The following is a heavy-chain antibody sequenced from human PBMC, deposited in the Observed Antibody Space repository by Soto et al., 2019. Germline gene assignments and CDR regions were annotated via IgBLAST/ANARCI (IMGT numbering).Heavy chain of an antibody. CDR2: ISPNGDST. CDR3: AKVRLTDYLRYAPHL. D-gene: IGHD2-8*01. Sequence: EVQLLESGGGLVQPGGSLRLACAASGFTFNNYAMNWVRPAPGRGLEWVSIISPNGDSTYYADSVKGRFTISRDNSQNTVFLQMNSLRAEDTAIYFCAKVRLTDYLRYAPHLWGQGTLVTVSS. J-gene: IGHJ3*01. V-gene: IGHV3-23*01. CDR1: GFTFNNYA.